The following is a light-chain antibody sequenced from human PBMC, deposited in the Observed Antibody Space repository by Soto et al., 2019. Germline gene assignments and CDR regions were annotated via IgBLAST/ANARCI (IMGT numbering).Light chain of an antibody. V-gene: IGKV1-33*01. Sequence: DIQMTQSPSSLSASVGDRVTITCQASQNISHYLNWYQQKPGKAPKLLIYDASNLETGVPSRFSGSGSGTDFTFTVTSLQPEDTATYYCQQYDNLPLTFGGGTKVEI. J-gene: IGKJ4*01. CDR3: QQYDNLPLT. CDR1: QNISHY. CDR2: DAS.